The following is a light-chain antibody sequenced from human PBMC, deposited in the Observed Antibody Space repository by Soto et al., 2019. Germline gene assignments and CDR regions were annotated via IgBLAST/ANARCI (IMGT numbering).Light chain of an antibody. Sequence: EIVLTQSPGTLSLSPGERATLSCRASQTVNNGYLAWYQQNLGQAPRLLIYGASTRATGIPDRFSGSGSGTDFTLTISRLEPEDVAVYYCQQYYTTPQTFGQGTKLEIK. CDR3: QQYYTTPQT. CDR1: QTVNNGY. V-gene: IGKV3-20*01. J-gene: IGKJ2*01. CDR2: GAS.